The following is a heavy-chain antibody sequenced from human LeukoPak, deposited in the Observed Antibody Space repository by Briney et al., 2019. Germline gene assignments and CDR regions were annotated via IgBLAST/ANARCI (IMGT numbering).Heavy chain of an antibody. CDR1: GFTFSDYY. Sequence: GGSLRLPCAASGFTFSDYYMSWIRQAPGKGLEWVSYISSSSYTIYYADSVKGRFTISRDNAKNSVYLQMNSLRAEDTAVYYCARDLSLMDWNDVGDAFDIWGQGTMVTVSS. CDR2: ISSSSYTI. CDR3: ARDLSLMDWNDVGDAFDI. J-gene: IGHJ3*02. V-gene: IGHV3-11*04. D-gene: IGHD1-1*01.